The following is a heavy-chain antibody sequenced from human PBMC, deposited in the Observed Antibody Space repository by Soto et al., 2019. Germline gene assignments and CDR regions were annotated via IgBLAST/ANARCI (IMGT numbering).Heavy chain of an antibody. CDR1: GFTFSSYG. CDR2: ISYDGSNK. V-gene: IGHV3-30*18. CDR3: AEDYYYGMDV. Sequence: PGGSLRLSCTASGFTFSSYGMHCVRQDTGKGLEWVAVISYDGSNKYYADSVKGRFTISRDNSKKTLYLQMKSLRAEDTAVYYCAEDYYYGMDVWGRGNKVTVSS. J-gene: IGHJ6*02.